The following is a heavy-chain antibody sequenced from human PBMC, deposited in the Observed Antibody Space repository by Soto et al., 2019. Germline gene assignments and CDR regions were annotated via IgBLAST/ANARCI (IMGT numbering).Heavy chain of an antibody. V-gene: IGHV1-69*01. J-gene: IGHJ6*02. D-gene: IGHD2-2*01. CDR1: GGTFGSYA. Sequence: QVQLVQSGAEVKKPGSSVKVSCKASGGTFGSYAISWVRQAPGQGLEWMGGIIPIPGTANYAQKFQGRGTIAADESTSTAYMELSSLRSEDTAGYYCARSQGSSTSLEIYYYYYYGMDVWGQGTTVTVSS. CDR2: IIPIPGTA. CDR3: ARSQGSSTSLEIYYYYYYGMDV.